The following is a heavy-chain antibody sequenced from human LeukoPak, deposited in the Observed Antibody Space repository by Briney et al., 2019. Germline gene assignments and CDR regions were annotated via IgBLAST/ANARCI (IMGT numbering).Heavy chain of an antibody. D-gene: IGHD3-10*01. Sequence: PSETLSLTCTVSGGSISSYYWSWIRQPACRELAWIGRIYTSGSTNYNPCLKSRVTMSVDTSKNQFSLKLSSVTAADTAVYYCARLADYYGSGSYYLDVWGQGTTVTVSS. V-gene: IGHV4-4*07. CDR1: GGSISSYY. CDR2: IYTSGST. CDR3: ARLADYYGSGSYYLDV. J-gene: IGHJ6*02.